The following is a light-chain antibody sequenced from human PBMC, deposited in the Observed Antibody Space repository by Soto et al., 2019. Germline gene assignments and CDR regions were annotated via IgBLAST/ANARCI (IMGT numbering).Light chain of an antibody. CDR2: GAS. Sequence: EIEMTQSPATLSVSPGERATLSCRASQSVSNNLAWYQQKPGQTPKLLIYGASTRATGIPARFSGSGSGTEFTLTISSLQSEDCAVYYCQQYNNWPPLTFGQGTKVEIK. V-gene: IGKV3-15*01. J-gene: IGKJ1*01. CDR1: QSVSNN. CDR3: QQYNNWPPLT.